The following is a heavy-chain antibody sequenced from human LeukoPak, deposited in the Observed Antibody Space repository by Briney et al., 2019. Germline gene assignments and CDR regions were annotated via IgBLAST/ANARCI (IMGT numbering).Heavy chain of an antibody. CDR3: ARPSSGGSDY. Sequence: GESLKISCKGFGYSFTTFWIGWVRQMPGKGLEWMGIIYPADSDTRYSPSFQGQVTVSADKSISTAYLQWSSLKASDTAMYYCARPSSGGSDYWGQGTLVTVSS. V-gene: IGHV5-51*01. J-gene: IGHJ4*02. CDR1: GYSFTTFW. CDR2: IYPADSDT. D-gene: IGHD6-19*01.